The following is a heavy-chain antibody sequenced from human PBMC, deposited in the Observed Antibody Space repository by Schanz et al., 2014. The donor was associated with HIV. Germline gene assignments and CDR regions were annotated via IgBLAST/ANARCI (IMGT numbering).Heavy chain of an antibody. Sequence: EVQLLESGGGFLKPGRTLRLSCAASGFTFTSYTMTWVRQSPGRGLEWVSAISGGSTYYADSVKGRFTISRDNSKNTLYLHMNNLRAEDTAVYYCARGGGQFDYYESSGYGNWFDSWGQGTLVTVSS. CDR3: ARGGGQFDYYESSGYGNWFDS. J-gene: IGHJ5*01. CDR1: GFTFTSYT. V-gene: IGHV3-23*01. D-gene: IGHD3-22*01. CDR2: ISGGST.